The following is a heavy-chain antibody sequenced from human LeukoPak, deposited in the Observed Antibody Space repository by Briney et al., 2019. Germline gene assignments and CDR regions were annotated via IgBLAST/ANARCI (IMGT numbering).Heavy chain of an antibody. CDR1: GFTFSTYW. CDR2: IKGDESAR. J-gene: IGHJ5*02. Sequence: PGGSLRLSCAASGFTFSTYWMAWVRQAPGKGLEWVANIKGDESARHQADSVKGRFTISRDNAQNSVYLQMSSLRGEDTAVYYCARRGDSSGYYYEYNWFDPWGQGTLVTVSS. V-gene: IGHV3-7*01. CDR3: ARRGDSSGYYYEYNWFDP. D-gene: IGHD3-22*01.